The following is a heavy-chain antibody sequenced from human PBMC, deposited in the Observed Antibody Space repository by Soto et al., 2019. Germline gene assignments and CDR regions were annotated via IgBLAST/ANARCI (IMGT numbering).Heavy chain of an antibody. Sequence: ASVKVSCKASGYTFTRSGINWVRQATGQGLEWMGGMSPNSGNTGYAQKFQGRVTMTRNTSISTAYMELSSLRSDDTAVYYCARNLEAAAAQFWGQGTLVTVSS. J-gene: IGHJ4*02. CDR1: GYTFTRSG. CDR2: MSPNSGNT. V-gene: IGHV1-8*01. D-gene: IGHD6-13*01. CDR3: ARNLEAAAAQF.